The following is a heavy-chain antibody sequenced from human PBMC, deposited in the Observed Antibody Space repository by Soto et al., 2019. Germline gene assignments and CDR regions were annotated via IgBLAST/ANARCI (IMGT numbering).Heavy chain of an antibody. Sequence: QVQLQESGPGLVKPSQTLSLTCTVSGGSISSGGYYWSWIRQHPGKGLEWIGYIYYSGSTYYNPYRKSRVXXXVXXSKNQFSLKLSSVTAADTAVYYCARWPQLEPRFDYWGQGTLVTVSS. CDR3: ARWPQLEPRFDY. J-gene: IGHJ4*02. D-gene: IGHD1-1*01. CDR2: IYYSGST. CDR1: GGSISSGGYY. V-gene: IGHV4-31*03.